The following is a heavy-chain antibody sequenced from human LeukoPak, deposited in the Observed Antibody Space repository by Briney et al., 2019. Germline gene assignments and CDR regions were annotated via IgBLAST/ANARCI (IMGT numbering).Heavy chain of an antibody. V-gene: IGHV3-74*01. CDR2: VKGDGSFT. CDR3: VRDGDDYNFDY. D-gene: IGHD5-24*01. Sequence: PGGSLTLSCAASGLTFRNYWMHWVRQAPEKRLVWVSRVKGDGSFTDYADSVKGRFTIYRDKAKNKLYIQMYSLSAEDTAAYYCVRDGDDYNFDYWGQGSLVTVSS. CDR1: GLTFRNYW. J-gene: IGHJ4*02.